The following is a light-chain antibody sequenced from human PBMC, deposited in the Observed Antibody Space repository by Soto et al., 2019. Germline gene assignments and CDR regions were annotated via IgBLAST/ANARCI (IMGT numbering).Light chain of an antibody. V-gene: IGKV3-15*01. CDR2: GAS. CDR3: QQYNNWPWT. J-gene: IGKJ1*01. CDR1: QSVSSN. Sequence: EIVMTQSPATLSVSPGERATLSCRASQSVSSNFAWYQQNPGQGPRLLIYGASTRATGIPDRFSGRESGTEFTLTISGPQSEHFAVSYSQQYNNWPWTFGQSTKEEIK.